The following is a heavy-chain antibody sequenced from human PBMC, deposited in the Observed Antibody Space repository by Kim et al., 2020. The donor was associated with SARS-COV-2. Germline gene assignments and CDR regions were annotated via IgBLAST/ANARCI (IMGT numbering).Heavy chain of an antibody. CDR3: ARHGVRGYYDILTGSYDAFDI. D-gene: IGHD3-9*01. CDR2: IYYSGST. CDR1: GGSISSYY. Sequence: SETLSLTCTVSGGSISSYYWSWIRQPPGKGLEWIGYIYYSGSTNYNPSLKSRVTISVDTSKNQFSLKLSSVTAADTAVYYCARHGVRGYYDILTGSYDAFDIWGQGTMVTVSS. V-gene: IGHV4-59*08. J-gene: IGHJ3*02.